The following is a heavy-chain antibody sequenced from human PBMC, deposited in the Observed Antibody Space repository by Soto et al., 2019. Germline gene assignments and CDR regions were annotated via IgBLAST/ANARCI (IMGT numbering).Heavy chain of an antibody. CDR1: GGSISSGGYY. D-gene: IGHD2-15*01. J-gene: IGHJ6*02. CDR2: IYYSGST. Sequence: QVQLQESGPGLVKPSQTLSLTCTVSGGSISSGGYYWSWIRQHPGKGLEWIGYIYYSGSTYYNPCLKRRITVSVDTSKNQFSLKLSSLTAADTAVYYCARGGVGRAGVVVVAARALSRWSGMDVWGQGTTVTVSS. CDR3: ARGGVGRAGVVVVAARALSRWSGMDV. V-gene: IGHV4-31*03.